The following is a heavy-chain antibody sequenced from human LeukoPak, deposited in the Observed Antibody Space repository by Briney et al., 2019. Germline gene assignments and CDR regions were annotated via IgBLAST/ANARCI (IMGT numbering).Heavy chain of an antibody. D-gene: IGHD6-13*01. CDR3: ARDRGGAAAGSWFDS. CDR1: GGSISSDY. CDR2: MYISGST. Sequence: RTSETLSLTCTVSGGSISSDYWSWIRQPAGKGLEWIGRMYISGSTDHNPPLKSRVTMSLDTSKNQFSLKLTSVTAADTAVYYCARDRGGAAAGSWFDSWGQGTLVIVSS. V-gene: IGHV4-4*07. J-gene: IGHJ5*01.